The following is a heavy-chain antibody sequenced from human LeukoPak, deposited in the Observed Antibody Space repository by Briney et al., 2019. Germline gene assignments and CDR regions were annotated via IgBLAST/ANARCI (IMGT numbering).Heavy chain of an antibody. CDR3: ARGAGYCSGDSCRWYYFDY. CDR2: ISYDGSNK. Sequence: GGSLRLSCAASGFTFSSYAMHWVRQAPGKGLEWVAVISYDGSNKYYADSVKGRFTISRDNSKNTLYLQMNSLRAEDTAVYYCARGAGYCSGDSCRWYYFDYWGQGTLVTVSS. J-gene: IGHJ4*02. V-gene: IGHV3-30-3*01. CDR1: GFTFSSYA. D-gene: IGHD2-15*01.